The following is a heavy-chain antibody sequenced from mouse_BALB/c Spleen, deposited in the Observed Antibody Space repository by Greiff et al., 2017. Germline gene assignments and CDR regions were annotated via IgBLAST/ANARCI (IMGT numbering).Heavy chain of an antibody. J-gene: IGHJ4*01. V-gene: IGHV5-4*02. CDR1: GFTFSDYY. CDR2: ISDGGSYT. CDR3: ARDVEMDY. Sequence: VQLKESGGGLVKPGGSLKLSCAASGFTFSDYYMYWVRQTPEKRLEWVATISDGGSYTYYPDSVKGRFTISRDNAKNNLYLQMSSLKSEDTAMYYCARDVEMDYWGQGTSVTVSS.